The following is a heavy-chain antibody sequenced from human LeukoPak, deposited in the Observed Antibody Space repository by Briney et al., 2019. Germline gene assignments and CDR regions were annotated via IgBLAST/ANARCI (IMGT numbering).Heavy chain of an antibody. Sequence: GRSLRLSCAASGFTFSSYGMHWVRQAPGKGLEWVAVIWYGGSNKYYADSVKGRFTISRDNAKNSLYLQMNSLRDEDTAVYYCASFGSGSNLDAFDIWGQGTMVTVST. CDR1: GFTFSSYG. CDR3: ASFGSGSNLDAFDI. D-gene: IGHD3-10*01. J-gene: IGHJ3*02. V-gene: IGHV3-33*08. CDR2: IWYGGSNK.